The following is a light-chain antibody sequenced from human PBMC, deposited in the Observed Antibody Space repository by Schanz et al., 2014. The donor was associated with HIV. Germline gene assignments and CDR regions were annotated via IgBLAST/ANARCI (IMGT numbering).Light chain of an antibody. CDR3: ATWDISLNGPV. CDR2: GNN. J-gene: IGLJ2*01. Sequence: QSVLTQPPSVSGAPGQRVTISCAGSSSNIGAGYDVHWYHHLPGSAPKLLISGNNNRPSGVPDRFSGSKSGTSASLVISGLQSDDEADYYCATWDISLNGPVFGGGTKLTVL. CDR1: SSNIGAGYD. V-gene: IGLV1-40*01.